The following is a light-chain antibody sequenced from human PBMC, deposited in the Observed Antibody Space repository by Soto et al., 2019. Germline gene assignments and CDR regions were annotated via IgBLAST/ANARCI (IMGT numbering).Light chain of an antibody. CDR1: SSDVGAYNY. CDR2: DVT. Sequence: QSALTQPRSVSGSPGQSVTISCTGTSSDVGAYNYVSWYQHHPGKAPKLVIYDVTKRPSGVPDRFAGSKSGNTASLTISGLQAEDEADYYCCSYAGSSLWEFGGGTKLTVL. J-gene: IGLJ3*02. V-gene: IGLV2-11*01. CDR3: CSYAGSSLWE.